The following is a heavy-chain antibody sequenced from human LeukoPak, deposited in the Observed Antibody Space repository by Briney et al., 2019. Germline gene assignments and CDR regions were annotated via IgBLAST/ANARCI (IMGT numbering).Heavy chain of an antibody. J-gene: IGHJ4*02. D-gene: IGHD6-6*01. Sequence: PSETLSLTCTVSGGSISSSSYYWGWIRQPPGKGLEWIGSIYYSGSTYYNPSLKSRVTISVDTSKNQFSLKLSSVTAADTAVCYCTRRIIAPRAVDYWGQGTLVTVSS. CDR2: IYYSGST. CDR3: TRRIIAPRAVDY. CDR1: GGSISSSSYY. V-gene: IGHV4-39*01.